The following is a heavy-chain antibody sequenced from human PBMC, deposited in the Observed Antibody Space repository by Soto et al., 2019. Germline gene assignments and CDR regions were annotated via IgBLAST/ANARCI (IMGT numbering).Heavy chain of an antibody. CDR1: GFTFSSYA. V-gene: IGHV3-30-3*01. CDR2: ISYDGSNK. Sequence: ESGGGVDQPGRSLRLSCAASGFTFSSYAMHWVRQAPGKGLEWVAVISYDGSNKYYADSVKGRFTISRDNSKNTLYLQMNSLRAEDTAVYYCAREALPSDYGMDVWGQGTTVTVSS. J-gene: IGHJ6*02. CDR3: AREALPSDYGMDV.